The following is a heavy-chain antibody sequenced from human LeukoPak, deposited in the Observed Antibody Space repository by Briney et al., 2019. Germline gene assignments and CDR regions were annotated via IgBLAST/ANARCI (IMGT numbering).Heavy chain of an antibody. CDR2: IKQDGSEK. D-gene: IGHD2-2*01. CDR3: ASRRVYCSSTSCYFGLGPFDY. V-gene: IGHV3-7*01. J-gene: IGHJ4*02. Sequence: PGGSLSLSCAASGFTFSSYWMSWVRQAPGKGLEWGANIKQDGSEKYYVDSVKGRFTISRDNAKNSLYLQMNSLRAEDTAVYYCASRRVYCSSTSCYFGLGPFDYWGQGTLVTVSS. CDR1: GFTFSSYW.